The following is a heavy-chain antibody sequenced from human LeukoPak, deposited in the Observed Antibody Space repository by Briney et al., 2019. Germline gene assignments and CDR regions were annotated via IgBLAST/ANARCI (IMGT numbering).Heavy chain of an antibody. J-gene: IGHJ4*02. V-gene: IGHV4-59*12. CDR2: IYYSGST. CDR3: AETGFMGLRIDY. CDR1: GDSMRGFY. D-gene: IGHD7-27*01. Sequence: SETLSLTCSVSGDSMRGFYWSWIRQPPGKGLEWIGYIYYSGSTNYNPSLKSRVTISVDTSKNQFSLKLSSVAAADTAVYYCAETGFMGLRIDYWGRGTLVTVSS.